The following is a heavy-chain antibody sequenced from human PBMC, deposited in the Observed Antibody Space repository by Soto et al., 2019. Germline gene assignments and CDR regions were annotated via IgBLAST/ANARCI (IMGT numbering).Heavy chain of an antibody. Sequence: QVQLVQYGAEVQKPGSSVKVSCKASGGTFSSYTISWVRQAPGQGLEWMGRIIPILGIANYAQKFQGRVTITAYKSTSTAYMELSSLRSEDTAVYYCARTHYGSGSYYNGAYDYWGQGTLVTVSS. D-gene: IGHD3-10*01. CDR2: IIPILGIA. CDR1: GGTFSSYT. J-gene: IGHJ4*02. CDR3: ARTHYGSGSYYNGAYDY. V-gene: IGHV1-69*02.